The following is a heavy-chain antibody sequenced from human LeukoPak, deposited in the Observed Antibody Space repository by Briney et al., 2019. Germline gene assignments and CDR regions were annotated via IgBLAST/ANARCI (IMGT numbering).Heavy chain of an antibody. CDR1: GFTFSSYW. CDR3: ASQAYYDFWSDDYYFDY. V-gene: IGHV3-74*01. Sequence: GGSLRLSCAASGFTFSSYWMHWVRQAPGKGLVWVSRINSDGSSTSYADSVKGRFTISRDNAKNTLYLQMNSLRAEDTAVYYCASQAYYDFWSDDYYFDYWGQGTLVTVSS. D-gene: IGHD3-3*01. J-gene: IGHJ4*02. CDR2: INSDGSST.